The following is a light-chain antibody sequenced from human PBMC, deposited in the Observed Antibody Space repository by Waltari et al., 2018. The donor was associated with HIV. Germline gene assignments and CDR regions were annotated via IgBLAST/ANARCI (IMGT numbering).Light chain of an antibody. CDR3: SSYGDNIRVL. J-gene: IGLJ2*01. Sequence: QSALTQPPSASGSLGQSVTISCTGSSSHIGAYHPVSWFQQHPTNAPKLLLYEVSKRPSGVPDRFSGSRSGETAFLSVSGLQPDDTAGYFCSSYGDNIRVLFGGGTNLTVL. CDR1: SSHIGAYHP. CDR2: EVS. V-gene: IGLV2-8*01.